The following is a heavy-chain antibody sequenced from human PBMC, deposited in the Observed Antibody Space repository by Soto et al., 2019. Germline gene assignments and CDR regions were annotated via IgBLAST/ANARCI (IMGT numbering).Heavy chain of an antibody. CDR3: AQRMIESNAFDI. CDR2: ISDSGATT. D-gene: IGHD3-22*01. V-gene: IGHV3-23*01. J-gene: IGHJ3*02. CDR1: GFTFSSYA. Sequence: EVQLLESGGGLVQSGGSLRLSCAASGFTFSSYAMSWVRQAPGKGLEWVSAISDSGATTYYADSVRGRFTISRDNSRNALYLQVNSLRAEDTAVYYCAQRMIESNAFDIWGLGTMVTVSS.